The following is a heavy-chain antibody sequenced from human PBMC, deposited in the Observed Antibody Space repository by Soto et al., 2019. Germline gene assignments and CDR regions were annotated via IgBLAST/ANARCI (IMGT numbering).Heavy chain of an antibody. J-gene: IGHJ4*02. CDR3: ARAANRQYSSSSPFDY. CDR1: GGTFSSYA. Sequence: SVKVSCKASGGTFSSYAISWVRQAPGQGLEWMGGIIPIFGTANYAQKFQGRVTITADESTSTAYMELSSLRSEDTAVYYCARAANRQYSSSSPFDYWGQGTLVTVSS. D-gene: IGHD6-6*01. CDR2: IIPIFGTA. V-gene: IGHV1-69*13.